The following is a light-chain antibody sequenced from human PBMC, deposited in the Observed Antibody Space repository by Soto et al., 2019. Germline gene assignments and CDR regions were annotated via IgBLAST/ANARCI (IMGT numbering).Light chain of an antibody. V-gene: IGKV3D-15*01. CDR1: QSVSSN. Sequence: ETVMTHSPATLSVSPGETATLSCRASQSVSSNLAWYQKNTGQAXXLLIYGASSRATGIPERFSGSGSGTDFTLTISRLEPEDFAVYYCHQYDSWTFGQGTKVDIK. CDR2: GAS. CDR3: HQYDSWT. J-gene: IGKJ1*01.